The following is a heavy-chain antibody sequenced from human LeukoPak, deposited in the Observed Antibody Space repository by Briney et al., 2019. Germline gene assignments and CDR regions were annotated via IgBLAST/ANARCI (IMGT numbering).Heavy chain of an antibody. CDR3: ARAGLRSSKRQYYYYMDV. J-gene: IGHJ6*03. CDR2: MNPNSGNT. Sequence: ASVKVSCKASGYTFTSYDINWVRQAPGQGLEWMGWMNPNSGNTGYAQKFQGRVTITRNTSISTAYMELSSLRSEDTAVYYCARAGLRSSKRQYYYYMDVWGKGTTVTVSS. D-gene: IGHD6-13*01. V-gene: IGHV1-8*03. CDR1: GYTFTSYD.